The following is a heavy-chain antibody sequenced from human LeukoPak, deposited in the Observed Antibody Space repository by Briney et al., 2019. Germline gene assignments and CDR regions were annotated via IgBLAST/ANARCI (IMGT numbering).Heavy chain of an antibody. CDR3: ARHGSDYYYYMDV. CDR1: GGSISSSSYY. CDR2: IYYSGST. V-gene: IGHV4-39*01. Sequence: SETLSLTCTVSGGSISSSSYYWGWFRQPPGKGLEWIGSIYYSGSTDYNPSLKGRVTISVDTSKNQFSLKLSSVTAADTAVYYCARHGSDYYYYMDVWRNGTTVTVSS. J-gene: IGHJ6*03.